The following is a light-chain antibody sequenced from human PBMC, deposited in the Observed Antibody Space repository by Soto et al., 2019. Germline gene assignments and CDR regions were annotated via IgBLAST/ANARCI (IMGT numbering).Light chain of an antibody. CDR1: QSVSSD. J-gene: IGKJ1*01. V-gene: IGKV3-15*01. CDR3: QQYLHSPRT. Sequence: EIVMTQSPATLSVSPGERATLSCRASQSVSSDLAWYHQKPGQAPRLLIYSASTRATGIPARFSGSGSGTEFTLTINSLQAEDVPVYYCQQYLHSPRTFGQGTKVEI. CDR2: SAS.